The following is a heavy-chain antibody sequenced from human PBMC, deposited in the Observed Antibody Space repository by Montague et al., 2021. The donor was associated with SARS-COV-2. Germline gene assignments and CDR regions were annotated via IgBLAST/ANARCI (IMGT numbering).Heavy chain of an antibody. J-gene: IGHJ6*02. CDR1: GGSFSGYS. Sequence: SETLSLTCAVYGGSFSGYSWSWIRQPPGKGLERIGEISHSGSTNYNPSLKSRVTISIDTSKNQFSLKLSPVTAADTDVYYCARFAYPRLFTTSYNGTDVSGQGTTVTVSS. D-gene: IGHD2-2*01. V-gene: IGHV4-34*01. CDR3: ARFAYPRLFTTSYNGTDV. CDR2: ISHSGST.